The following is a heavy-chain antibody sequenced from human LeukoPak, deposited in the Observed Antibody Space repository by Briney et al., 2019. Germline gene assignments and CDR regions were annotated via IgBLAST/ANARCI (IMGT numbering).Heavy chain of an antibody. J-gene: IGHJ4*02. Sequence: SETLSLTCTVSGGSISSYYWSWIRQPPGKGLEWIGYIFYSGSANYNSSLKSRVTISIDMSKNQFSLKLSSVTAADTAVYFCARTLFPSYYFDYWGRGTLVTVSS. CDR3: ARTLFPSYYFDY. CDR2: IFYSGSA. V-gene: IGHV4-59*01. CDR1: GGSISSYY. D-gene: IGHD6-6*01.